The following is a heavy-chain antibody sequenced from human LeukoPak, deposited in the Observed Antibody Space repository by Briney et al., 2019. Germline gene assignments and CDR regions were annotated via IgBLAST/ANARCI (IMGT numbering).Heavy chain of an antibody. D-gene: IGHD3-16*02. CDR1: GYTFTSYY. J-gene: IGHJ4*02. CDR2: INPSDGGT. Sequence: ASVKVSCKASGYTFTSYYMHWVRQAPGQGLEWMGVINPSDGGTTYAQRFQGRVSMTGDMSTSTVYVDVSSLRSDDTAVYFCARDLAGGGYPNYWGQGTLVTVSS. V-gene: IGHV1-46*01. CDR3: ARDLAGGGYPNY.